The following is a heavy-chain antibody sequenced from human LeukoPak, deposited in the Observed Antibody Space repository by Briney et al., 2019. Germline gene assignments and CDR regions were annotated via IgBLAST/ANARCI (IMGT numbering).Heavy chain of an antibody. D-gene: IGHD3-22*01. J-gene: IGHJ5*02. CDR1: GGSISSYY. CDR2: IYYSGST. V-gene: IGHV4-59*01. CDR3: ARDLRDYYDSSGYWFDP. Sequence: PSETLSLTCTVSGGSISSYYWSWLRQPPGKGLEWLGYIYYSGSTNYNPSLKSRVTISVDTSKNQFSLKLSSVTAADTAVYYCARDLRDYYDSSGYWFDPWGQGTLVTVSS.